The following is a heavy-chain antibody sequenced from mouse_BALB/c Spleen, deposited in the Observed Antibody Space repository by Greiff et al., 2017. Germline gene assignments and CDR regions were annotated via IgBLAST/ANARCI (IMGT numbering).Heavy chain of an antibody. Sequence: EVLLEASGPGLVKPSQSLSLTCAATGYSITSCYYGNWIRQFPGNKLAWMGYISYDGRNNYHPSLKNQTSITRDTSTNQFFLKLHSVTTEDTAPYYCAREAVRRACFAYWGQGTLVTVSA. CDR2: ISYDGRN. J-gene: IGHJ3*01. CDR1: GYSITSCYY. CDR3: AREAVRRACFAY. D-gene: IGHD2-14*01. V-gene: IGHV3-6*02.